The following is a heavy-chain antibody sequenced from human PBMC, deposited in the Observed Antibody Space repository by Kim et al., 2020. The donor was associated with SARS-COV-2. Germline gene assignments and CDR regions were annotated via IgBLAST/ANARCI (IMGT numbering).Heavy chain of an antibody. CDR1: GFIFDDYV. V-gene: IGHV3-9*01. CDR2: ISWNSVSI. CDR3: VHYDMDV. Sequence: GGSLRLSCAASGFIFDDYVMHWVRQAPGKGLEWVSGISWNSVSIGSADSVKGRFTISRDNAKKSLYLQMNSLRSEDTAVYFCVHYDMDVWCQGTTVTVSS. J-gene: IGHJ6*02.